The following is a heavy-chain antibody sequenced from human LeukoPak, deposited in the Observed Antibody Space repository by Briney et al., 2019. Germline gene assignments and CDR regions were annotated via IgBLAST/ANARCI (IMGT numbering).Heavy chain of an antibody. V-gene: IGHV1-8*01. J-gene: IGHJ5*02. Sequence: ASVKVSCKASGYTFTSYDINWVRQATGQGLEWMGWMNPNSGNTGYAQKFQGRVSMTRDTSISTAYMELSSLRSEDTAVYYCARDYDGNSGWFDPWGQGTLVTVSS. CDR3: ARDYDGNSGWFDP. D-gene: IGHD4-23*01. CDR1: GYTFTSYD. CDR2: MNPNSGNT.